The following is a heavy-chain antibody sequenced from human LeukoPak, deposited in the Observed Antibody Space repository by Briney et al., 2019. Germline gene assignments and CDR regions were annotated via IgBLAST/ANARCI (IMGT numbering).Heavy chain of an antibody. V-gene: IGHV3-21*01. Sequence: GGSLRLSCAASGFIFSNYAMNWVRQAPGKGLEWVSSISTSSSYIFYADSVKGRFTISRDNAKNSLFLQMNSLRAEDTAVYYCTKTRMYNYDSRDFDYWGQGTLVTVSS. CDR2: ISTSSSYI. CDR3: TKTRMYNYDSRDFDY. J-gene: IGHJ4*02. D-gene: IGHD3-22*01. CDR1: GFIFSNYA.